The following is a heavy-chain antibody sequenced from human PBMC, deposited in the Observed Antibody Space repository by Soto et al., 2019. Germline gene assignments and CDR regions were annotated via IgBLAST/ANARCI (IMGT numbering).Heavy chain of an antibody. Sequence: ASVKVSCKVSGYTLTELSVHWVRQAPGKGLEWMGGFDPEDGETIYAQKFQGRVTMTEDTSTDTAYMELSSVTAADTAVYYCARGLAARERPFAGWGQGTLVTVSS. V-gene: IGHV1-24*01. CDR2: FDPEDGET. CDR3: ARGLAARERPFAG. CDR1: GYTLTELS. J-gene: IGHJ4*02. D-gene: IGHD6-6*01.